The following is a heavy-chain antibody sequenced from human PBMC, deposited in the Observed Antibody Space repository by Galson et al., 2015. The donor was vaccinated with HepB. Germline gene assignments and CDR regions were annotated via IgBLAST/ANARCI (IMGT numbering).Heavy chain of an antibody. CDR1: GFTFSSYA. D-gene: IGHD4-17*01. J-gene: IGHJ4*02. V-gene: IGHV3-30-3*01. CDR3: ARALPAFYGAKDY. Sequence: LSCAASGFTFSSYAMHWVRQAPGKGLGGGAVISYDGSNKYYADSVKGRFTISRDNSKNTLYLQMNSLRAEDTAVYYCARALPAFYGAKDYWGQGTLVTVSS. CDR2: ISYDGSNK.